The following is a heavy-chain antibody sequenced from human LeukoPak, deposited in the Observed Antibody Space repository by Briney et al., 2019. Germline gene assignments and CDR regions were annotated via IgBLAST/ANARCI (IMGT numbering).Heavy chain of an antibody. CDR1: GGSISSYY. V-gene: IGHV4-59*08. J-gene: IGHJ2*01. D-gene: IGHD6-19*01. Sequence: SETLSLTCTVSGGSISSYYWSWIRKPPGKGLEWIGYIYYSGSTNYNPSLKSRVTISVDTSKNQFSLKLSSVTAADTAVYYCARQEYSSGWYFLWYFDLWGRGTLVTVSS. CDR2: IYYSGST. CDR3: ARQEYSSGWYFLWYFDL.